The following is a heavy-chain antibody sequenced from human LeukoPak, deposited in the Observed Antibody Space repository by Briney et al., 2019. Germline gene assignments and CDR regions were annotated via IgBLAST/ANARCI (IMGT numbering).Heavy chain of an antibody. D-gene: IGHD6-13*01. CDR3: ARGGGDSSSWYDY. CDR1: GGSISSYY. CDR2: IYYSGST. Sequence: SETLSLTCTVSGGSISSYYWSWIRQPPGKGLEWIGYIYYSGSTNYNPSLKSRVTISVDTSKNQFSLKLSSVTAADTAVYYCARGGGDSSSWYDYWGQGTLVTVSS. J-gene: IGHJ4*02. V-gene: IGHV4-59*01.